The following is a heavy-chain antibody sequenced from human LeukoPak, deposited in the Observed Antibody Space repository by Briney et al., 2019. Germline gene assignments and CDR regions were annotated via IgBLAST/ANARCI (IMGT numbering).Heavy chain of an antibody. D-gene: IGHD1-26*01. V-gene: IGHV3-30*02. J-gene: IGHJ4*02. CDR3: ASMWEGGY. CDR1: GFTFSSYG. CDR2: IRYDGSNK. Sequence: GGSLRLSCAASGFTFSSYGMHWVRQAPGKGLEWVTFIRYDGSNKYYADSVKGRFTISRDNSKNTLYLLMNSLRDEDAAVYFCASMWEGGYWGQGTLVTVSS.